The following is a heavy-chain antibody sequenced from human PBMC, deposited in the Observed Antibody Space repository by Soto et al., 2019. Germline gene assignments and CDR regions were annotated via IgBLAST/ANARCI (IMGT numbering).Heavy chain of an antibody. J-gene: IGHJ4*02. D-gene: IGHD6-19*01. CDR2: TYHSGST. Sequence: PSETLSLTCTVSGYSVSSGYYWGWIRQPPGKGLEWIGTTYHSGSTLYNPSLKSQVTISVDTSKIQFSLRLTSVTAADTALYYCARVDRNGWTPNFFDSWGQGTLVTVSS. V-gene: IGHV4-38-2*02. CDR1: GYSVSSGYY. CDR3: ARVDRNGWTPNFFDS.